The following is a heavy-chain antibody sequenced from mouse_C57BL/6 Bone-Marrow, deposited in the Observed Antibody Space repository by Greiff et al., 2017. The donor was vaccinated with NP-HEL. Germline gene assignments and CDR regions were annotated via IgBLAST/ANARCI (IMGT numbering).Heavy chain of an antibody. CDR3: ARDRGPDAWYFDV. V-gene: IGHV3-6*01. J-gene: IGHJ1*03. CDR1: GYSITSGYY. CDR2: ISYDGSN. Sequence: EVQLQESGPGLVKPSQSLSLTCSVTGYSITSGYYWNWIRQFPGNKLEWMGYISYDGSNNYNPSLKNRISITRDTSKNQFFLKLNSVTTEDTATYYCARDRGPDAWYFDVWGTGTTVTVSS. D-gene: IGHD3-1*01.